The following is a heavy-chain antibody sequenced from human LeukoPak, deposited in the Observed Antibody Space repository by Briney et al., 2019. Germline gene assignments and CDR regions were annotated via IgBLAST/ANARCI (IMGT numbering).Heavy chain of an antibody. CDR2: IYYSGST. CDR3: ARLYFVAAAGTWQVGAFDI. Sequence: SETLSLTCTVSGGSISGYYWSWIRQPPGKGLEWIGYIYYSGSTNYNPSLKSRVTISVDTSKNQFSLKLSSVTAADTAVYYCARLYFVAAAGTWQVGAFDIWGQGTMVTVSS. D-gene: IGHD6-13*01. J-gene: IGHJ3*02. CDR1: GGSISGYY. V-gene: IGHV4-59*01.